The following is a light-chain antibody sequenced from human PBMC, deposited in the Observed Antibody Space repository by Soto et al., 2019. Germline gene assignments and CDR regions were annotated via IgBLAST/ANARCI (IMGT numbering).Light chain of an antibody. Sequence: QSVLTQPASVSGSPGQSITISCAGSNSDVGSSNFVSWYQQHPGKAPKLLIYEVSKWPSGASSRFSGSKSGNRASLTISGLQAEDEADYYCSSYVGSGTSVVFGGGTKLTVL. CDR2: EVS. V-gene: IGLV2-23*02. CDR3: SSYVGSGTSVV. CDR1: NSDVGSSNF. J-gene: IGLJ2*01.